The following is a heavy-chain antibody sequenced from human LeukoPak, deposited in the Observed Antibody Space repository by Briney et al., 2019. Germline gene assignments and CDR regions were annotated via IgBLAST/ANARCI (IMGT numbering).Heavy chain of an antibody. J-gene: IGHJ4*02. D-gene: IGHD3-22*01. V-gene: IGHV4-39*07. CDR2: VYYSGST. CDR1: GGSISSSSYY. Sequence: SETLSLTCTVSGGSISSSSYYWGWIRQPPGKGLEWIGRVYYSGSTYDNPALKSRVTISVDTSKNQFSLKLSSVTAADTALYYCARDDDSSGYYGHWGQGTLVTVSS. CDR3: ARDDDSSGYYGH.